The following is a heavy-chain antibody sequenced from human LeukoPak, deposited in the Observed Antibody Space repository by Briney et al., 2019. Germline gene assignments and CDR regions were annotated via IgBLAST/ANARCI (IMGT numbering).Heavy chain of an antibody. V-gene: IGHV3-30*02. CDR1: GFTFSSYG. CDR2: IRYDGSNK. J-gene: IGHJ4*02. Sequence: GGSLRLSCAASGFTFSSYGMHWVRQAPGKGLEGVAFIRYDGSNKYYADSVKGRFTISRDNSKNTLYLQMNSLRAEDTAVYYCAKDSLWFGGTALDYWGQGTLVTVSS. D-gene: IGHD3-10*01. CDR3: AKDSLWFGGTALDY.